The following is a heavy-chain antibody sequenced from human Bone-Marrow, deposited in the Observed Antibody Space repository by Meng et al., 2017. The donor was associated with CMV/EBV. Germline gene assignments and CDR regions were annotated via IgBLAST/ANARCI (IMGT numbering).Heavy chain of an antibody. CDR3: ARDDYVWGSYRRYDY. V-gene: IGHV1-46*01. Sequence: ASVKVSCKASGGTFSSYAIGWVRQAPGQGLEWMGIINPSGGSTSYAQKFQGRVTMTRDTSTSTVYMELSSLRSEDTAVYYCARDDYVWGSYRRYDYWGQGTLVTVSS. CDR2: INPSGGST. D-gene: IGHD3-16*02. J-gene: IGHJ4*02. CDR1: GGTFSSYA.